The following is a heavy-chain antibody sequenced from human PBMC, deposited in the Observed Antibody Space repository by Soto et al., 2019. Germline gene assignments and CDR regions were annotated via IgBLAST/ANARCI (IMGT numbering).Heavy chain of an antibody. Sequence: SVKVSCKASGGTCSSYAISWVRQAPGQGLEWMGGIIPIFGTANYAQKFQGRATITADESTSTAYMELSSLRSEDTAVYYCARALGATTLAYIDYWGQGTLVSVSS. D-gene: IGHD1-26*01. CDR2: IIPIFGTA. CDR1: GGTCSSYA. CDR3: ARALGATTLAYIDY. V-gene: IGHV1-69*13. J-gene: IGHJ4*02.